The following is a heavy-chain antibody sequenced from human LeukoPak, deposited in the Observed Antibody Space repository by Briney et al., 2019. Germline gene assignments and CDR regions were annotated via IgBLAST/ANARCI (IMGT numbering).Heavy chain of an antibody. D-gene: IGHD3-22*01. V-gene: IGHV1-18*01. CDR2: ISAYNGNT. J-gene: IGHJ6*03. Sequence: ASVKVSCKASGYTLTSYGISWVRQAPGQGLEWMGWISAYNGNTNYAQKLQGRVTMTTDTSTSTAYMELRSLRSDDTAVYYCARGTSYYDSSGYFLGYYYYYYMDVWGKGTTVTVSS. CDR1: GYTLTSYG. CDR3: ARGTSYYDSSGYFLGYYYYYYMDV.